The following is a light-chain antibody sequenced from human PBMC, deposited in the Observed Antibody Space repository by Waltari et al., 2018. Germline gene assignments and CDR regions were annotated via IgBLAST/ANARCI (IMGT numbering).Light chain of an antibody. CDR2: KNQ. J-gene: IGLJ1*01. V-gene: IGLV1-47*01. Sequence: QSALTQPASVSGSLGQSISISCSGTYSNVGRYDLVSWYQHLPGAAPKLLIYKNQQRPSGFPDRCSGSKSGTSASLAISGLRSEDDGDYYCVGWDASLSGYVFGTGTKVTVL. CDR1: YSNVGRYDL. CDR3: VGWDASLSGYV.